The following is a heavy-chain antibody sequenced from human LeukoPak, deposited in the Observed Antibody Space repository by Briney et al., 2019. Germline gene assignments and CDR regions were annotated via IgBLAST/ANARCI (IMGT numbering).Heavy chain of an antibody. CDR1: GGSFSGYY. Sequence: PSETLSLTCAVYGGSFSGYYWSWIRQPPGKGLEWIGEINHSGSTNYNPSLKSRVTISVDTSKNQFSLKLSTVTAADTAVYYCARGGRGYSYGRDRYFDYWGQGTLVTVSS. CDR3: ARGGRGYSYGRDRYFDY. CDR2: INHSGST. V-gene: IGHV4-34*01. J-gene: IGHJ4*02. D-gene: IGHD5-18*01.